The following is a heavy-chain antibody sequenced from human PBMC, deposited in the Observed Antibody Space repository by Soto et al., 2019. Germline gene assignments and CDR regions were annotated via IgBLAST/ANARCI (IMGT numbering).Heavy chain of an antibody. Sequence: HPGGSLRLSCVASGFTFSSYWMSWVRQAPGKGREWVANIKPDGSEKSYVDSVKGRFTISRDNAKKSMHLQMNSLRAEDTAVYYCARGDYYDSSGPFSDAFDVWGQGTMVTVSS. CDR3: ARGDYYDSSGPFSDAFDV. CDR2: IKPDGSEK. V-gene: IGHV3-7*04. CDR1: GFTFSSYW. D-gene: IGHD3-22*01. J-gene: IGHJ3*01.